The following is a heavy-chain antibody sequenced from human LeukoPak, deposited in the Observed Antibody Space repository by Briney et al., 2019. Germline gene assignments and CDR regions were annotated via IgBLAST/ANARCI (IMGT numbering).Heavy chain of an antibody. D-gene: IGHD5-18*01. CDR2: ISAYNGNT. V-gene: IGHV1-18*04. J-gene: IGHJ3*02. Sequence: ASVKVSCKASGYTFTSYYMHWVRQAPGQGLEWMGWISAYNGNTNYAQKLQGRVTMTTDTSTSTAYMELRSLRSDDTAVYYCARECRLGIQLWCSDAFDIWGQGTMVTVSS. CDR3: ARECRLGIQLWCSDAFDI. CDR1: GYTFTSYY.